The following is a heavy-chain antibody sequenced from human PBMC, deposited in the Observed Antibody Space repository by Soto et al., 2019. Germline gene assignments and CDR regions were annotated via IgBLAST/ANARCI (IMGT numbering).Heavy chain of an antibody. J-gene: IGHJ5*02. CDR3: TRDRFEGIYYDSSGYNNWFDP. CDR1: GYTFTSYG. Sequence: ASVKVSCKASGYTFTSYGISWVRQAPGQGLEWMGWISAYNGNTNYARRLEGRVTMTTDTSTSAAYMELRSLRSDDTAVYYCTRDRFEGIYYDSSGYNNWFDPWGQGTLVTVSS. D-gene: IGHD3-22*01. V-gene: IGHV1-18*01. CDR2: ISAYNGNT.